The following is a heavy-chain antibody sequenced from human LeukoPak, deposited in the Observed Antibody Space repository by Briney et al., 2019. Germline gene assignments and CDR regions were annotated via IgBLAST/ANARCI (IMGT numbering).Heavy chain of an antibody. Sequence: GASVNVSCKASGYTFTGYYMHWVRQAPGQGLEWMGWINPNSGGTNYAQKFQGRVTMTRDTSISTAYMELSRLRSDDTAVYYCARDNARWLQLHFDYWGQGTLVTVSS. CDR3: ARDNARWLQLHFDY. D-gene: IGHD5-24*01. V-gene: IGHV1-2*02. J-gene: IGHJ4*02. CDR2: INPNSGGT. CDR1: GYTFTGYY.